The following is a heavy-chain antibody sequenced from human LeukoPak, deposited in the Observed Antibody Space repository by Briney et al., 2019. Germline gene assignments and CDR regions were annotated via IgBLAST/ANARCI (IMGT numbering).Heavy chain of an antibody. J-gene: IGHJ4*02. D-gene: IGHD2-8*02. CDR1: GFTFSSYW. CDR2: INSDGRST. Sequence: GGSLRLSCAASGFTFSSYWMHWVRQAPGKGLVWVSRINSDGRSTSYADSVKGRFTISGDNAKNTVYLQMNSLRAEDTAVYYCARDQLYCTGGTCYFDYWGQGTLVTVSS. CDR3: ARDQLYCTGGTCYFDY. V-gene: IGHV3-74*01.